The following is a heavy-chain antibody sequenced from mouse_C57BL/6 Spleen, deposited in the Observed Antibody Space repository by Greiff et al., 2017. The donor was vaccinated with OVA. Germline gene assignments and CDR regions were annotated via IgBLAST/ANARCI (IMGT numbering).Heavy chain of an antibody. Sequence: QVQLQQSGAELVKPGASVKLSCKASGYTFTSYWMHWVKQRPGQGLEWIGYINPSSGYTKYNQKFKDKATLTADKSSSTAYMQLSSLTYEDSAVSYCARVAVVATKSFDYWGQGTTLTVSS. D-gene: IGHD1-1*01. CDR1: GYTFTSYW. J-gene: IGHJ2*01. CDR2: INPSSGYT. CDR3: ARVAVVATKSFDY. V-gene: IGHV1-7*01.